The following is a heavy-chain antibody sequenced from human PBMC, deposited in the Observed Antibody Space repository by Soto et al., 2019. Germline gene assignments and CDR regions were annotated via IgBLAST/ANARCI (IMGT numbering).Heavy chain of an antibody. CDR2: IFHIGNT. CDR1: GGSISNYY. V-gene: IGHV4-59*08. Sequence: SETLSLTCNVSGGSISNYYWSWIRQPPGKGLEWIGYIFHIGNTYYNPSLKSRVTISVDTSKNQFSLMLSSLTAADTAVYYCARHRIEAGDTNYFDPWGQGTLVTVS. J-gene: IGHJ5*02. D-gene: IGHD6-6*01. CDR3: ARHRIEAGDTNYFDP.